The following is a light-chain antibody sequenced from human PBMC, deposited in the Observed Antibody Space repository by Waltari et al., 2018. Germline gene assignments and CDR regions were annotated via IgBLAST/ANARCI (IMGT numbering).Light chain of an antibody. V-gene: IGKV1-5*03. J-gene: IGKJ2*01. CDR3: QQYNSYPYT. CDR2: KAS. CDR1: QSISSW. Sequence: DIQMTQSPSTLSASVGDRVTIPCRASQSISSWLAWYQQKPGKAPILLIYKASSLESGVPSRFSGSGSGTEFTLTISSLQPDDFSTYYCQQYNSYPYTFGQGTKLEIK.